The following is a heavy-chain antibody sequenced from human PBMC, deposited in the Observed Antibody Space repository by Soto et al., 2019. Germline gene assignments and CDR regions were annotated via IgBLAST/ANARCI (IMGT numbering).Heavy chain of an antibody. J-gene: IGHJ4*02. D-gene: IGHD3-10*01. CDR1: GGTFRNHV. CDR2: IIPIIGTP. V-gene: IGHV1-69*01. CDR3: ARDLEFRDGNISHLDY. Sequence: QVQLVQSGAEVKKPGSSVKVSCKASGGTFRNHVFNWVRQAPGQGLEWMGGIIPIIGTPNYAQKFQGRVTITADASTNTVYLDVSSLRSQDTAVYYCARDLEFRDGNISHLDYWGLGTLVTVSS.